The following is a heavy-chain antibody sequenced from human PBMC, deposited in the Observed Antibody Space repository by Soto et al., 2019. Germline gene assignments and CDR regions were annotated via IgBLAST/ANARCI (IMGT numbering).Heavy chain of an antibody. CDR1: GGSISGHY. J-gene: IGHJ6*03. V-gene: IGHV4-59*08. CDR3: ARGPYYDLIWNYYYMDV. Sequence: QVQLQESGPGLVKPSETLSLNCSVSGGSISGHYWSWVWQTPGKGLEWIGYIYYSGSTNYNPSLKSRVTITVDTYKNHFSLRLTSVPAADTAVYYCARGPYYDLIWNYYYMDVWGKGTTVTVSS. D-gene: IGHD3-16*01. CDR2: IYYSGST.